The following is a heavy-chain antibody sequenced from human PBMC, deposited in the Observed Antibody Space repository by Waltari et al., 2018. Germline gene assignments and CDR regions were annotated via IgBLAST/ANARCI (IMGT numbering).Heavy chain of an antibody. Sequence: QVQLQESGPGLVKPSQTLSLTCTVSGGSISSGGYYWSWIRQHPGKGLEWIGYIYYRWSTDYNPSLKSRVTISVDTSKNQFSLKLSSVTAADTAVYYCARSASGEAARPLRALFDYWGQGTLVTVSS. CDR2: IYYRWST. CDR3: ARSASGEAARPLRALFDY. CDR1: GGSISSGGYY. D-gene: IGHD6-6*01. J-gene: IGHJ4*02. V-gene: IGHV4-31*03.